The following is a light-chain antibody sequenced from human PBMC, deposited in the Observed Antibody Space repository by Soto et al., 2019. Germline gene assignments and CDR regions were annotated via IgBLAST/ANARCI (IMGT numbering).Light chain of an antibody. V-gene: IGLV2-11*01. CDR1: SSDVGAYNY. Sequence: QSALTQPRSVSGSPGQSVTISCTGTSSDVGAYNYVSWYQQHPGKPPKLMICDVSKRPSGVPDRFSGSKSGNAASLTISGLQAEDEADYYCCSYADSYTWVFGGGTKLTVL. CDR3: CSYADSYTWV. J-gene: IGLJ3*02. CDR2: DVS.